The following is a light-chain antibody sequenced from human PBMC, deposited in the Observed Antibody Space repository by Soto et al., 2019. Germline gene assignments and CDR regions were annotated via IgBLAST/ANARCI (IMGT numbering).Light chain of an antibody. V-gene: IGKV1-5*01. J-gene: IGKJ2*01. Sequence: DIQMTQSPSTLSASVGDRVTITCRASQSIGARLAWYQQKPGKAPKLLIYDASSLERGDQSRFSGGGSGTEFTLTISSLQPDDFATYYCQQYNTYAYTFGQGTKLEIK. CDR3: QQYNTYAYT. CDR1: QSIGAR. CDR2: DAS.